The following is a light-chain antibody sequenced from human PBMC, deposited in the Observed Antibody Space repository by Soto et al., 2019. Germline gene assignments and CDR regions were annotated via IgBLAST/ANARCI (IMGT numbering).Light chain of an antibody. V-gene: IGKV3-20*01. CDR2: AAY. CDR1: QSVPNNY. CDR3: QQYGGGPWT. J-gene: IGKJ1*01. Sequence: EIVLTQSPDTLSLSPGERATISCRASQSVPNNYLAWYLQKPGQAPKVLIYAAYNRATGIPDRFSGSGSGTDFTLTIRRLEPEYFAVFYCQQYGGGPWTFGQGTKVASK.